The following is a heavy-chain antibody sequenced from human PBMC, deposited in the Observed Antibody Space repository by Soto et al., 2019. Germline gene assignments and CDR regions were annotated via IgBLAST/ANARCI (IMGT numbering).Heavy chain of an antibody. CDR3: ASYDSSGYYTPSCFGY. J-gene: IGHJ4*02. CDR1: GGPISSGDSY. Sequence: SDPLSLTCTVSGGPISSGDSYWSWIRQPPGKGREWIGYIYYSGSTYYDPSLLSRATFSVDTSKNQFSLKLRSVTAADTAVYYCASYDSSGYYTPSCFGYWGPGTLVTVS. D-gene: IGHD3-22*01. V-gene: IGHV4-30-4*02. CDR2: IYYSGST.